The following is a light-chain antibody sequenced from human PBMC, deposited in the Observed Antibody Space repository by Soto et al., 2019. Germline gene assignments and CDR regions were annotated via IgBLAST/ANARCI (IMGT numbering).Light chain of an antibody. V-gene: IGLV2-11*01. Sequence: QSALTQPRSVSGSPGQSVTISCTGTSSDVGGYNYVSWYQQYPGKAPKPSIYDVTKRPSGVPDRFSGSKSGNTASLTISGLQAEDEADYYCCSYAGSYTQVFGGGTKHTVL. J-gene: IGLJ3*02. CDR2: DVT. CDR3: CSYAGSYTQV. CDR1: SSDVGGYNY.